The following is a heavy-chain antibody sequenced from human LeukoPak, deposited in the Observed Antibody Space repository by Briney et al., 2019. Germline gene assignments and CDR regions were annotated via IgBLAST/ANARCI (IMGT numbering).Heavy chain of an antibody. J-gene: IGHJ6*03. CDR3: ARLGSYSSSLFYYYYMDV. V-gene: IGHV4-4*09. Sequence: PSETLSLTCTVSGGSISSYYWSWIRQPPGKGLEWIGYIYTSGSTNYNPSLKSRVTISVDTSKNRFSLKLSSVTAADTAVYYCARLGSYSSSLFYYYYMDVWGKGTTVTVSS. CDR1: GGSISSYY. D-gene: IGHD6-6*01. CDR2: IYTSGST.